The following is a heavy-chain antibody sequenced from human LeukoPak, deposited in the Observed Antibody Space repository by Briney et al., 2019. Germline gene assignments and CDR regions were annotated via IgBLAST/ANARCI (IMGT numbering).Heavy chain of an antibody. D-gene: IGHD5-24*01. CDR3: ARGRWLHLNYYYYMDV. J-gene: IGHJ6*03. Sequence: SETLSLTCTVSGGSISSSTFYWGWICQPPGKGLEWIGTIYYSGSTFYNPSLKSRVTVSVDTSKNQCSLKLSSVTAADTAVYYCARGRWLHLNYYYYMDVWGKGTTVTVSS. CDR2: IYYSGST. CDR1: GGSISSSTFY. V-gene: IGHV4-39*07.